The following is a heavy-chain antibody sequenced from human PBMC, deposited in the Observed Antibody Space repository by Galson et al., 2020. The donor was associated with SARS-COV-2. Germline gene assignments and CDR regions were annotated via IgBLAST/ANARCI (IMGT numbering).Heavy chain of an antibody. CDR1: GGSISSGGYY. V-gene: IGHV4-31*03. CDR3: AREELGGEGSGY. Sequence: SETLSLTCTVSGGSISSGGYYWSWIRQHPGKGLEWIGYIYYSGSTYYNPSLKSRVTISVDTSKNQFSLKLSSVTAADTAVYYCAREELGGEGSGYWGQGTLVTVSS. CDR2: IYYSGST. J-gene: IGHJ4*02. D-gene: IGHD1-26*01.